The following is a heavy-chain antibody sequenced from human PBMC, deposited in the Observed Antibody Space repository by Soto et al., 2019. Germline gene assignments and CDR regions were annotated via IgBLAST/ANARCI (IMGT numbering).Heavy chain of an antibody. V-gene: IGHV3-23*01. D-gene: IGHD1-1*01. J-gene: IGHJ4*02. CDR3: AKAGTPSSFDY. CDR1: GFTFSIYA. CDR2: LSASGGNT. Sequence: GGSLRLCCAASGFTFSIYAMNWVRQAPGKGLEWVSALSASGGNTYYADSVKGRFTLSRDNSKKTLYLQMNSLRAEDTAVYYYAKAGTPSSFDYCGQAPFVTVSS.